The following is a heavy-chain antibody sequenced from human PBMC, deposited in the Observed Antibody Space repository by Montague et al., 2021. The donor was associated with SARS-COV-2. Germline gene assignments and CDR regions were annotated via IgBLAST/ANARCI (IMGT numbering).Heavy chain of an antibody. CDR1: GFTFSSYS. D-gene: IGHD1-26*01. Sequence: GSLRLSCAASGFTFSSYSMNWVRQAPGKGLEWVSSISSSSSYIYYADSVKGRFTISRDNAKNSLYLQMNSLRAEDTAVYYCARDRVEIVGAAGFDYWGQGTLVTVSS. CDR3: ARDRVEIVGAAGFDY. J-gene: IGHJ4*02. V-gene: IGHV3-21*01. CDR2: ISSSSSYI.